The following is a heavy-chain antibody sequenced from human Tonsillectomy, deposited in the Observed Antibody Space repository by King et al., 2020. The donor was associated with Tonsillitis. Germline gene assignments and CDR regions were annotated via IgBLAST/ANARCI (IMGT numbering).Heavy chain of an antibody. Sequence: VQLVESGGGLVKPGGSLRLSCAASGFTFRSHTMNWVRQAPGKGLEWVSFISSGSSYIYYADSVKGRFTISRDNVKNSLYLQMNSLRAEDTAIYYCAGRNSGGSLDAFDVWGQGTMVIVSS. J-gene: IGHJ3*01. D-gene: IGHD2-15*01. V-gene: IGHV3-21*01. CDR2: ISSGSSYI. CDR3: AGRNSGGSLDAFDV. CDR1: GFTFRSHT.